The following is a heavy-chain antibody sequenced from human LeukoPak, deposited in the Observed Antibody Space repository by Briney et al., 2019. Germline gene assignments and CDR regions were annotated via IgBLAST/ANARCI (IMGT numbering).Heavy chain of an antibody. V-gene: IGHV3-21*01. D-gene: IGHD2-2*01. Sequence: AGGSLRLSCAASGFTFSSYSMNWVRQAPGKGLEWVSSISSSSSYIYYADSVKGRFTISRDNAKSSLYLQMNSLRAEDTAVYYCARVGCSSTSCYIDYWGQGTLVTVSS. CDR2: ISSSSSYI. J-gene: IGHJ4*02. CDR1: GFTFSSYS. CDR3: ARVGCSSTSCYIDY.